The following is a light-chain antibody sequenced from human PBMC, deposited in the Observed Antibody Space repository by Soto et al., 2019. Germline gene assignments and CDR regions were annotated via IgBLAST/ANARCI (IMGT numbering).Light chain of an antibody. CDR3: QQSSSTPWT. CDR2: GAS. CDR1: QSVSFN. J-gene: IGKJ1*01. V-gene: IGKV3-15*01. Sequence: EIVMTQSPATLSVSPGERVTLSCRASQSVSFNLVWYQQKRGQAPRLLIYGASTRATGIPARFSGGGSGTDFTLTISSLQPEDFATYFCQQSSSTPWTFGQGTKVDI.